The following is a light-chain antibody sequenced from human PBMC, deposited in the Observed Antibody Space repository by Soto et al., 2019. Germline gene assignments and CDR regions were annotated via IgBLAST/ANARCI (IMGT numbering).Light chain of an antibody. CDR1: SSDVGGYNY. CDR3: SSYTTSSTRV. J-gene: IGLJ2*01. Sequence: QSALTQPASVSGSPGQSITISCTGTSSDVGGYNYVSWHQQLPGKAPKLMIYEVSLRPSGVSNRFSGSKSGNTASLTISGLQAEDEADYCCSSYTTSSTRVFGGGTKVTVL. V-gene: IGLV2-14*01. CDR2: EVS.